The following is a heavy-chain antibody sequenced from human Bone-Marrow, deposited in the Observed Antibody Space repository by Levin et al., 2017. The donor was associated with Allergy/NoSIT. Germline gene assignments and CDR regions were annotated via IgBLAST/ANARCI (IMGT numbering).Heavy chain of an antibody. CDR1: GFIFNSYG. D-gene: IGHD2-2*01. CDR3: AKVRTNTPRGPFDI. V-gene: IGHV3-23*01. Sequence: GGSLRLSCAASGFIFNSYGMTWVRQVPGKGLEWVSSISGSGDHTYYADSVKGRFTISRDNSKDTLYLQMNSLRAEDTAIYYCAKVRTNTPRGPFDIWGLGTMVTVSS. CDR2: ISGSGDHT. J-gene: IGHJ3*02.